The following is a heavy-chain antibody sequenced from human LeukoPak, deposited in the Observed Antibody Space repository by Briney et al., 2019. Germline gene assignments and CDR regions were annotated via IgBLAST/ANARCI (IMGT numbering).Heavy chain of an antibody. V-gene: IGHV3-30*18. J-gene: IGHJ4*02. CDR3: AKDSEYLVPAAAIDY. D-gene: IGHD2-2*01. CDR1: GFTFSSYG. Sequence: PGGSLRLSCAASGFTFSSYGMHWVRQAPGKGLEWVAVISYDGSNKYYADSVKGRFTISRDNSKNTLYLQMNSLRAEDTAVYYCAKDSEYLVPAAAIDYWGQGTLVTVSS. CDR2: ISYDGSNK.